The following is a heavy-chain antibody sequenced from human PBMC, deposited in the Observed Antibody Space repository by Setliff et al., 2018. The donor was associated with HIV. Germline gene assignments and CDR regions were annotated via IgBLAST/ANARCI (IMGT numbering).Heavy chain of an antibody. CDR2: INWSGDLT. D-gene: IGHD7-27*01. CDR3: ARWGPTWAFDL. V-gene: IGHV3-43D*04. J-gene: IGHJ3*01. CDR1: GFSFGECA. Sequence: GESLKISCAASGFSFGECAMHWVRQAPGKGLEWVTVINWSGDLTYYTDSVKGRFTISRDNSKNSLYLQMNSLRPEDTALYYCARWGPTWAFDLWGPGTMVTVSS.